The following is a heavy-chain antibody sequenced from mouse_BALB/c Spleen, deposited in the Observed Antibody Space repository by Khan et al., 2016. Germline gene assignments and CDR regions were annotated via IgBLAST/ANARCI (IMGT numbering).Heavy chain of an antibody. D-gene: IGHD3-1*01. CDR2: IYPGSNNI. CDR1: GYTFTDYV. J-gene: IGHJ4*01. CDR3: ARSGSLSYYTLDY. Sequence: QVQLQQSGPELVKPGASVNMSCKASGYTFTDYVIGWVKQRTGQGLEWIGEIYPGSNNIYYNEKFKDKATLTADKSSSTAYMQLSSLTSEDSAVYLCARSGSLSYYTLDYWGQGASVTVSS. V-gene: IGHV1-81*01.